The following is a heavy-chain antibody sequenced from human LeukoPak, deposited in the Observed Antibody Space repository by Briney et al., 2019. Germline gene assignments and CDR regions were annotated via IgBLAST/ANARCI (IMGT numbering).Heavy chain of an antibody. CDR3: ARDVSDFRSFSKYYYMDV. CDR2: VSAYNGNT. Sequence: ASVKVSCKASGYTFPSFGISWVRQAPGQRLEWMGWVSAYNGNTNYAQQLQGRVTMTTDTSTSTAHMELRSLRSDDTAVYYCARDVSDFRSFSKYYYMDVWGKGTTVTVSS. V-gene: IGHV1-18*01. D-gene: IGHD3-3*01. J-gene: IGHJ6*03. CDR1: GYTFPSFG.